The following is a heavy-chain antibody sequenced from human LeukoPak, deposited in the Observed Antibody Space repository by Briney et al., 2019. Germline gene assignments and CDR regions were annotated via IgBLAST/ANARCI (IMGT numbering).Heavy chain of an antibody. D-gene: IGHD3-10*01. CDR2: ISSSSSYI. J-gene: IGHJ4*02. CDR3: ARDGFGSGSYYIKGGY. V-gene: IGHV3-21*01. CDR1: GFTFSSYS. Sequence: GGSLRLSCAASGFTFSSYSMNWVRQAPGKGLEWVSSISSSSSYIYYADSVKGRFTISRDNAKNSLYLQMNSLRAEDTAVYYCARDGFGSGSYYIKGGYWGQGTLVTVSS.